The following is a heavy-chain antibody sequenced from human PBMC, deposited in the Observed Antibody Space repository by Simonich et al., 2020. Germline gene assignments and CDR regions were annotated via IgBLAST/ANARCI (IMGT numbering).Heavy chain of an antibody. J-gene: IGHJ3*02. CDR3: ARNGLVGILKAFDI. V-gene: IGHV1-2*02. CDR1: GYTFTGYY. D-gene: IGHD2-21*01. CDR2: INPNSGVT. Sequence: QVQLVQSGAEVKKPGASVKVSCKASGYTFTGYYMHWVRQAPGKGLEWMGWINPNSGVTNYAQKFQGRVTMTRDTSISTAYMELSRLGSDDTAVYYCARNGLVGILKAFDIWGQGTMVTVSS.